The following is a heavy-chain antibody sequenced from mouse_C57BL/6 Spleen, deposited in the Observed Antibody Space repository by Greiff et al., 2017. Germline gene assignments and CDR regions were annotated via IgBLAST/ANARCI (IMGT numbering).Heavy chain of an antibody. V-gene: IGHV14-4*01. CDR2: IDSENGDT. D-gene: IGHD3-3*01. J-gene: IGHJ2*01. Sequence: EVQLQQSGAELVRPGASVKLSCTASGFNIKDDYMHWVKQRPEQGLEWIGWIDSENGDTEYASKFQGKATITADTSSNTAYLQLSSLTSEDTAVYYCTTKGLVYFDYWGQGTTLTVSS. CDR1: GFNIKDDY. CDR3: TTKGLVYFDY.